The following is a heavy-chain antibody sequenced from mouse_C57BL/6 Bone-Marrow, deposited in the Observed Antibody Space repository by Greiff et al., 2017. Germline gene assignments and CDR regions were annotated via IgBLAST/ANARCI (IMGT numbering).Heavy chain of an antibody. CDR3: ARFCYEYPYYFDY. V-gene: IGHV1-53*01. Sequence: QVQLQQSGTELVKPGASVKLSCKASGYTFTSYWMHWVKQRPGQGLEWIGNINPSNGGTNYNEKFKSKATLTVDKSSSTAYMQLSSLTSEDSAVYYCARFCYEYPYYFDYWGQGTTLTVSS. CDR1: GYTFTSYW. D-gene: IGHD2-4*01. J-gene: IGHJ2*01. CDR2: INPSNGGT.